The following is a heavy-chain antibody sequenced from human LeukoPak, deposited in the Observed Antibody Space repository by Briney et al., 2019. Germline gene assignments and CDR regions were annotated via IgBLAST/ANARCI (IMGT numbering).Heavy chain of an antibody. D-gene: IGHD1-26*01. Sequence: EASVKVSCKASGGTFSSYAISWVRQAPGQGLEWMGGIIPIFGTANYAQKFQGRVTITADESTSTAYMELSSLRSEDTAVYYCARGVVGATSKNWFDPWGQGTLVTVSS. CDR3: ARGVVGATSKNWFDP. V-gene: IGHV1-69*13. J-gene: IGHJ5*02. CDR1: GGTFSSYA. CDR2: IIPIFGTA.